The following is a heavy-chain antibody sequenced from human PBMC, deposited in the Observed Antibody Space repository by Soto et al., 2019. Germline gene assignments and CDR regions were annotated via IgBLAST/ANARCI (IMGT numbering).Heavy chain of an antibody. Sequence: GGSLRLSCAASGVTVSSNYMSWVRQAPGKGLEWVSVIYSGGSTYYAGSVKGRFTISRDNSKNTLYIQMNSLRAEDTAVYYCARASRNYYDSSGYLYYFDYWGQGTLVTVSS. D-gene: IGHD3-22*01. CDR1: GVTVSSNY. V-gene: IGHV3-66*01. CDR3: ARASRNYYDSSGYLYYFDY. CDR2: IYSGGST. J-gene: IGHJ4*02.